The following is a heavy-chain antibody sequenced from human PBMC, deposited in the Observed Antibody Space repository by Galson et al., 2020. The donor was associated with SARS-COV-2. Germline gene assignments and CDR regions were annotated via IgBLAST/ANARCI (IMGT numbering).Heavy chain of an antibody. Sequence: GESLKISCAASGFTFSSYSMNWVRQAPGKGLEWVSYISSSSSTIYYADSVKGRFTISRDNAKNSLYLQMNSLRAEDTAVYYCARDLGGATNPWGQGTLVTVSS. CDR2: ISSSSSTI. J-gene: IGHJ5*02. CDR1: GFTFSSYS. CDR3: ARDLGGATNP. V-gene: IGHV3-48*01. D-gene: IGHD1-26*01.